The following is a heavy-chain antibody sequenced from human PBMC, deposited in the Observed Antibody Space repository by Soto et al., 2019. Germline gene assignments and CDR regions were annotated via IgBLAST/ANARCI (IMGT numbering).Heavy chain of an antibody. D-gene: IGHD4-17*01. CDR3: AKAKFQNDYGEVFDF. V-gene: IGHV3-23*01. Sequence: PGGSLRLSCAASGFSFNSYAMHWARQAPGKGLEWVSHCTTTGATRTYADAVQGRFTISRDNSKNTLYLHMNSLRVEDTAIYYCAKAKFQNDYGEVFDFWGQGALVTVSS. CDR1: GFSFNSYA. J-gene: IGHJ4*02. CDR2: CTTTGATR.